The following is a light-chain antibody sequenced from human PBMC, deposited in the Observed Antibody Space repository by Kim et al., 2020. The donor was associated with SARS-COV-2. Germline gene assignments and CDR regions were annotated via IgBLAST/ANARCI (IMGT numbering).Light chain of an antibody. CDR2: GAT. CDR1: QSIDSSSY. J-gene: IGKJ4*01. Sequence: EIVLTQSPGTLSLSPGERATLSCTASQSIDSSSYLAWYQQKPGQAPRVLIFGATRRATGIPDRFSGSGSGTDFTLSISRLEPEDFAVYFCQHYGTPPFTFGGGTKVDIK. V-gene: IGKV3-20*01. CDR3: QHYGTPPFT.